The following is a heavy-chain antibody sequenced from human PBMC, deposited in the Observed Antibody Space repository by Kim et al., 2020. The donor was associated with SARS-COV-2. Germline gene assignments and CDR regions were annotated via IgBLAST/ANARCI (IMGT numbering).Heavy chain of an antibody. CDR3: ARGPDYYDSSGWIDY. CDR2: ISAYNGNT. J-gene: IGHJ4*02. CDR1: GYTFTSYG. D-gene: IGHD3-22*01. V-gene: IGHV1-18*01. Sequence: ASVKVSCKASGYTFTSYGISWVRQAPGQGLEWMGWISAYNGNTNYAQKLQGRVTMTTDTSTSTAYMELRSLRSDDTAVYYCARGPDYYDSSGWIDYWGQGTLVTVSS.